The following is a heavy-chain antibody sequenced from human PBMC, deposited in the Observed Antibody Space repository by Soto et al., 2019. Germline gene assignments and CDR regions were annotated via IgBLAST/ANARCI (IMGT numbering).Heavy chain of an antibody. D-gene: IGHD2-15*01. CDR2: ISGSGGST. CDR1: GFTFSSYA. CDR3: AKDQVWDIVVVVAATSDLIFDY. J-gene: IGHJ4*02. V-gene: IGHV3-23*01. Sequence: GGSLRLSCAASGFTFSSYAMSWVRQAPGKGLEWVSAISGSGGSTYYADSVKGRFTISRDNSKNTLYLQMNSLRAEDTAVYYCAKDQVWDIVVVVAATSDLIFDYWGQGTLVTVSS.